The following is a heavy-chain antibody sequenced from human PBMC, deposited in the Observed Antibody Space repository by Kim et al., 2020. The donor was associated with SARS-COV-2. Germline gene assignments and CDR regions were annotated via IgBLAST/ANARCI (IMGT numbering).Heavy chain of an antibody. CDR1: GGSFSGYY. CDR2: INHSGST. D-gene: IGHD6-13*01. V-gene: IGHV4-34*01. CDR3: ARGQGQQLPLNWFDP. J-gene: IGHJ5*02. Sequence: SETLSLTCAVYGGSFSGYYWSWIRQPPGKGLEWIGEINHSGSTNYNPSLKSRVTISVDTSKNQFSLKLSSVTAADTAVYYCARGQGQQLPLNWFDPWGQGTLVTVSS.